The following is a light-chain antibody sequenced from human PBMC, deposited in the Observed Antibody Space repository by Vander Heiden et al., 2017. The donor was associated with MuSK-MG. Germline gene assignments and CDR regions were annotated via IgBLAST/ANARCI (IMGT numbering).Light chain of an antibody. V-gene: IGKV1-5*03. CDR2: KAS. Sequence: DIQMTQSPSTLSASVGDRVTITCRASQSISHWLAWYQQKPGKAPNLLIFKASRLQSGVPSRFSGSGYGTEFTLTISGLQPDDFASYYCQQYNSYPRTFGQGTKVEIK. CDR3: QQYNSYPRT. J-gene: IGKJ1*01. CDR1: QSISHW.